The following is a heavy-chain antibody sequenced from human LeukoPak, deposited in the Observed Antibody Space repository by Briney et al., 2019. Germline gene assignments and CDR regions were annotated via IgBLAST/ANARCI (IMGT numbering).Heavy chain of an antibody. CDR2: MNPNSGNT. V-gene: IGHV1-8*03. CDR1: GGTFSSYA. J-gene: IGHJ4*02. Sequence: ASVKVSCKASGGTFSSYAISWVRQATGQGLEWMGWMNPNSGNTGYAQKFQGRVTITRNTSISTAYMEPSSLRSEDTAVYYCARWGWLDYFDYWGQGTLVTVSS. CDR3: ARWGWLDYFDY. D-gene: IGHD2-15*01.